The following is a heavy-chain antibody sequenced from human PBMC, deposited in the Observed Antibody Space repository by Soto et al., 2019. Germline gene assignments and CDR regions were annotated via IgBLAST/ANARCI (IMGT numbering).Heavy chain of an antibody. CDR2: ISSSSSYI. CDR1: GFTFSSCS. V-gene: IGHV3-21*01. Sequence: GGSLRLSCAASGFTFSSCSMNWVRQAPGKGLEWVSSISSSSSYIYYADSVKGRFTISRDNAKNSLYLQMNSLRAEDTAVYYCARAGFDCSGGSCYFDYWGQGTLVTVSS. D-gene: IGHD2-15*01. CDR3: ARAGFDCSGGSCYFDY. J-gene: IGHJ4*02.